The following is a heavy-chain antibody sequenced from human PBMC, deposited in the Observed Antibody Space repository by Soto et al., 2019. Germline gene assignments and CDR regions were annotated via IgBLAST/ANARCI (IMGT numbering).Heavy chain of an antibody. V-gene: IGHV3-23*01. J-gene: IGHJ3*01. Sequence: EMKLLESGGGLVQPWGSLRLSCAASGFRFWTYSMSWVRQAPRKGLEWVSGISGSGAATYYTESVKGRFTVSRDNSKDTLFLQMNTLRVEDTAVYYCAKTRLYDNNDYHRDGFDVWGPGTVVTVSS. D-gene: IGHD3-22*01. CDR3: AKTRLYDNNDYHRDGFDV. CDR2: ISGSGAAT. CDR1: GFRFWTYS.